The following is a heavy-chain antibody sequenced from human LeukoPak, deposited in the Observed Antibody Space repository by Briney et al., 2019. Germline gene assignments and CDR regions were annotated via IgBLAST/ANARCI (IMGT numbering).Heavy chain of an antibody. V-gene: IGHV3-48*03. CDR2: ISSSGTTI. D-gene: IGHD2-2*02. CDR3: ARVVSGPRLVPAAIPDY. Sequence: GASLRLSCAASGFTFSRYEMSWVRQPPGKGLEWVSYISSSGTTIYYAHPVKGRFTISRDNAKNSLYMQMNSLRAEDTAVYYCARVVSGPRLVPAAIPDYWGQGTLVTVSS. CDR1: GFTFSRYE. J-gene: IGHJ4*02.